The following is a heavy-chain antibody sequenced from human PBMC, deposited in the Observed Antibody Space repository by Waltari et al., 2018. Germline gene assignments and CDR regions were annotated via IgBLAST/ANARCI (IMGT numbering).Heavy chain of an antibody. CDR1: GFTFSSYA. D-gene: IGHD4-17*01. CDR2: ISYDGSNK. CDR3: ARAVDYEVPLVY. V-gene: IGHV3-30-3*01. Sequence: QVQLVEYGGGVVQPGRSLRLSCAASGFTFSSYAMHWVRQAPGKGLEWVAVISYDGSNKYYADSVKGRFTISRDNSKNTLYLQMNSLRAEDTAVYYCARAVDYEVPLVYWGQGTLVTVSS. J-gene: IGHJ4*02.